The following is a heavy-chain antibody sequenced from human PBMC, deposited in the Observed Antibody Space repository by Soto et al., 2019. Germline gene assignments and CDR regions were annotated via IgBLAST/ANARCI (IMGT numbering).Heavy chain of an antibody. CDR1: GGSISSYY. CDR2: IYTSGST. Sequence: SETLSLTCTVSGGSISSYYWSWIRQPAGKGLEWIGRIYTSGSTNYNPSLKSRVTMSVDTSKNQFSLKLSSVTAADTAVYYCARDYDTIRDDAFDIWGQGTMVTVS. CDR3: ARDYDTIRDDAFDI. V-gene: IGHV4-4*07. D-gene: IGHD3-22*01. J-gene: IGHJ3*02.